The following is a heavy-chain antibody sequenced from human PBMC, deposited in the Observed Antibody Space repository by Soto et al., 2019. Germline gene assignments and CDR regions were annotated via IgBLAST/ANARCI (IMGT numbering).Heavy chain of an antibody. CDR2: IWYDGSNK. V-gene: IGHV3-33*01. CDR1: GFTFSSYG. J-gene: IGHJ4*02. CDR3: ARDPHFYYYDSSGYMDY. D-gene: IGHD3-22*01. Sequence: GSLRLSCAASGFTFSSYGMHWVRQAPGKGLEWVAVIWYDGSNKYYADSVKGRFTISRDNSKNTLYLQMNSLRAEDTAVYYCARDPHFYYYDSSGYMDYWGQGTLVTVS.